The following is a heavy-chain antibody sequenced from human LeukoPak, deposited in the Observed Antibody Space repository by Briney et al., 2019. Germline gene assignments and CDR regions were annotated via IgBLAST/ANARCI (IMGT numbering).Heavy chain of an antibody. J-gene: IGHJ4*02. V-gene: IGHV4-59*01. Sequence: SETLSLTCTVSGGSISSYYWSWIRQPPGKGLEWIGYIYYRVTSDYNPSLKSRVTMSVDMSMRQISLKLSSVTAADTAVYYCARAVGGDGSGSLWGPGTLVTVSS. CDR2: IYYRVTS. D-gene: IGHD3-10*01. CDR3: ARAVGGDGSGSL. CDR1: GGSISSYY.